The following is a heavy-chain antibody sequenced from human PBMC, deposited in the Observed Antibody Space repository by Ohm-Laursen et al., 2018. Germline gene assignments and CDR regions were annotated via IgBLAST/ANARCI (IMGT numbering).Heavy chain of an antibody. Sequence: SLRLSCAASGFTFSSYDMHWVRQATGKGLEWVSAIGTAGDTYYPGSVKGRFTISRENAKNSLYLQMNSLRAEDTAVYYCARDGVYSSSLDYWGQGTLVTISS. V-gene: IGHV3-13*01. CDR3: ARDGVYSSSLDY. CDR2: IGTAGDT. D-gene: IGHD6-13*01. J-gene: IGHJ4*02. CDR1: GFTFSSYD.